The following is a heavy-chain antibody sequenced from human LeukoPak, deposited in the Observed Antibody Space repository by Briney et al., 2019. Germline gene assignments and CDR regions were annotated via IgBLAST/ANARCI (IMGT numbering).Heavy chain of an antibody. CDR3: ARQHYDYVWGSYRWGYFDY. CDR2: IYPGDSDT. D-gene: IGHD3-16*02. V-gene: IGHV5-51*01. J-gene: IGHJ4*02. Sequence: GESLKISCKGSGYSFTSYWIGWVRQMPGKGLEWMGIIYPGDSDTRYSPSFQGQVTISADKSISTAYLQWSSLKASDTAMYYCARQHYDYVWGSYRWGYFDYWGQGTLVTVSS. CDR1: GYSFTSYW.